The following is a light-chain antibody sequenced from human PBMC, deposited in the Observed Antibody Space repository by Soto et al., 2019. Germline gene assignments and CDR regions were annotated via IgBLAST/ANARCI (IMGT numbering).Light chain of an antibody. CDR2: EGS. J-gene: IGLJ1*01. Sequence: QSVLTQPASVSGSPGQSITISCTGTSSDVGSYSLVSWYQQHPGKAPKLMIYEGSKRPSGVSNRFSGSKSGNTASLTISGLQAEDVADYYCCSYAGTDTYVFGTGTKLTVL. CDR3: CSYAGTDTYV. CDR1: SSDVGSYSL. V-gene: IGLV2-23*01.